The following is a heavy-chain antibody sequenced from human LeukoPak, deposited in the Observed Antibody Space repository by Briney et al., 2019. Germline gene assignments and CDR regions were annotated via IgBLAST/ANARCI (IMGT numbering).Heavy chain of an antibody. D-gene: IGHD1-26*01. J-gene: IGHJ4*02. CDR2: VSGNGGIT. CDR3: AKDYAFVTVGATPDY. CDR1: GFTFSSYA. V-gene: IGHV3-23*01. Sequence: GGSLRLSCAASGFTFSSYAMSWVRQAPGKGLEWVSTVSGNGGITYYADSVKGRFTISRDNSKNTLYLQMNSLRPEDTAVYYCAKDYAFVTVGATPDYWGQGILVTVSS.